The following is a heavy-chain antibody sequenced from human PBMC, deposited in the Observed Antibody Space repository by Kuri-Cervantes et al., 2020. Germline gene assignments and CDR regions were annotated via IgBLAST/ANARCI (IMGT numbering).Heavy chain of an antibody. D-gene: IGHD1-1*01. V-gene: IGHV2-5*02. Sequence: SGPTLVKPTQTLTLTCTFSGFSLTTVGVGVGWVRQPPGKALEWLALIYWDDDKRYSPSLRSRLSITKDTSKNQVLLTMTNMDPVDTGTYYCAHRLPLRSGTNWNFGSFDYWGQGTLVTVSS. CDR3: AHRLPLRSGTNWNFGSFDY. CDR2: IYWDDDK. J-gene: IGHJ4*02. CDR1: GFSLTTVGVG.